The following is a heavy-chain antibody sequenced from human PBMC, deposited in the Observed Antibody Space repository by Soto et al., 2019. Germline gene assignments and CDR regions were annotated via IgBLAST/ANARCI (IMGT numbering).Heavy chain of an antibody. D-gene: IGHD3-9*01. CDR3: ARFDILTGYARYYFDY. J-gene: IGHJ4*02. Sequence: GGSLRLSCAASGFTFSSYSMNWVRQAPGKGLEWVSSISSSSSYIYYADSVKGRFTISADKSISTAYLQWSSLKASDTAMYYCARFDILTGYARYYFDYWGQGTLVTVSS. CDR1: GFTFSSYS. CDR2: ISSSSSYI. V-gene: IGHV3-21*04.